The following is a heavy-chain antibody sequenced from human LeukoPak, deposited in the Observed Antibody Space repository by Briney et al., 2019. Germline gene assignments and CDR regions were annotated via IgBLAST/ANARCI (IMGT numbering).Heavy chain of an antibody. V-gene: IGHV3-48*01. CDR1: GFTFSTYS. J-gene: IGHJ4*02. CDR2: ISSSSSTI. Sequence: GGSLRLSCAASGFTFSTYSTNWVRQAPGKGLEWVSYISSSSSTIYYADSVKGRFTISRDNAKNSLYLQMNSLRAEDTAVYYCARGSTYYDSSGQVPFDYWGQGTLVTVSS. CDR3: ARGSTYYDSSGQVPFDY. D-gene: IGHD3-22*01.